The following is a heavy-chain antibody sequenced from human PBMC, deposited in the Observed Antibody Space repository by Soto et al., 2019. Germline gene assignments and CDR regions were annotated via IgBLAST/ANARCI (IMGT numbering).Heavy chain of an antibody. CDR2: ISAHNGNT. CDR3: ARGRYGDY. V-gene: IGHV1-18*01. Sequence: QVHLVQSGAEVKKPGASVKVSCKASGYTFTSYGITWVRQAPGQGLEWMGWISAHNGNTDYAHKLQGRVIVTRDTSTSTAYMELRSLRSDDTAVYYCARGRYGDYWGQGALDTVSS. D-gene: IGHD1-1*01. J-gene: IGHJ4*02. CDR1: GYTFTSYG.